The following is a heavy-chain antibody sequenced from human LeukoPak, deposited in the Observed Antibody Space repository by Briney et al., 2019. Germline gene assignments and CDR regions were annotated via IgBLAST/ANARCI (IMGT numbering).Heavy chain of an antibody. Sequence: ASVKVSCKASGYTFTSYDINWLRQATGQGLEWMGWMNPNSGNTGYAQKFQGRVTMTRNTSISTAYMELSSLRSEDTAVYYCARSSSSTNWDYYYYYMDVWGKGTTVTVSS. CDR2: MNPNSGNT. CDR1: GYTFTSYD. D-gene: IGHD2-2*01. CDR3: ARSSSSTNWDYYYYYMDV. J-gene: IGHJ6*03. V-gene: IGHV1-8*01.